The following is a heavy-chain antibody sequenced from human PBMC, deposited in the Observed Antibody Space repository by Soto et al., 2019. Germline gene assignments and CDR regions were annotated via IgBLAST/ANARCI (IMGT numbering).Heavy chain of an antibody. CDR3: ARLVTD. CDR2: FTTSGDFT. V-gene: IGHV3-23*01. Sequence: EVQLLDSGGALVQPGGSLRLSCATSGLTFSNHAMRWVRQAPGKGLEWVSTFTTSGDFTYYADSVKGRFTISRDNSKSTLYLQMNSLRVEDPAVYYCARLVTDWGQGTLVTVSS. J-gene: IGHJ4*02. D-gene: IGHD4-4*01. CDR1: GLTFSNHA.